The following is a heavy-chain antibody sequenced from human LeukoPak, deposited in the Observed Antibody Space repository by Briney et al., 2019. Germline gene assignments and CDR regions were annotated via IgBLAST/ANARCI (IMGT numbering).Heavy chain of an antibody. D-gene: IGHD3/OR15-3a*01. CDR1: GFTFSNYG. CDR3: ARILDHYDFPNNWFDP. J-gene: IGHJ5*02. Sequence: QSGGSLRLSCAASGFTFSNYGMTWIRQAPGKGLXXXXXXSSSGGITYYADSVKGRFTISRDNSKNTLYLEMNSLRGEDTAVYYCARILDHYDFPNNWFDPWGQGTLVTVSS. V-gene: IGHV3-23*01. CDR2: XSSSGGIT.